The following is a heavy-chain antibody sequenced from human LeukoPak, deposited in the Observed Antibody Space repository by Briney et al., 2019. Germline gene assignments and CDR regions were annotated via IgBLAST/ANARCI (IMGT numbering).Heavy chain of an antibody. CDR1: GFSLSTSGVG. CDR3: AHIILSRLLDY. V-gene: IGHV2-5*05. CDR2: IYFDDDK. D-gene: IGHD3-3*02. J-gene: IGHJ4*02. Sequence: SGPTLVKPTQTLTLTCTFSGFSLSTSGVGVGWIRQPPGNALEWLALIYFDDDKRYGPSLKSRLTITKDTSKNQVVLTMTNMDPVDTATYYCAHIILSRLLDYWGQGTLVTVSS.